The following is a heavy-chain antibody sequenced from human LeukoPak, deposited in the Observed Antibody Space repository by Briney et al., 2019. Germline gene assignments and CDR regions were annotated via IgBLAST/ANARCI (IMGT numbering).Heavy chain of an antibody. CDR1: GFTFSSYE. J-gene: IGHJ4*02. CDR2: ISSSGSTI. D-gene: IGHD3-10*01. CDR3: AREFMPGYGSGPAC. Sequence: GGSLRLSCAASGFTFSSYETNWARQAPGRGLGWVSYISSSGSTIYYADSVEGRFTISRDNAKNSLYLQMNSLRAEDTAVYYCAREFMPGYGSGPACWSQGTLATVPA. V-gene: IGHV3-48*03.